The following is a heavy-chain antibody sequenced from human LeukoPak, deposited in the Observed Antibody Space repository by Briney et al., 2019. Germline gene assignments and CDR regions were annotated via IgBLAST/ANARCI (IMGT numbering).Heavy chain of an antibody. Sequence: SDTLSLTCAVYGGSFSFYYWSWIRQPPGKGLEWIVEINHSGSTNYNSSLKSRVTISEDTSKNQISLKLSSVSDADTGVYYCAKSNGYGLIDIWGQGTMVTVSS. CDR3: AKSNGYGLIDI. J-gene: IGHJ3*01. CDR2: INHSGST. CDR1: GGSFSFYY. V-gene: IGHV4-34*01. D-gene: IGHD3-10*01.